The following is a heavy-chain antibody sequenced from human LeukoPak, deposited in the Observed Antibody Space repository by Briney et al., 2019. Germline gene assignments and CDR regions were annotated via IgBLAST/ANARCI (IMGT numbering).Heavy chain of an antibody. D-gene: IGHD2-2*01. Sequence: GGSLRLSCAGAGFTFSNYGMHWVRQAPGKGLEWVAVISYEGRTMYYGDSVKGRFTISRDNSRNTLFLQMNSLSPDDTAVYYCAKEGTALISTWYDNWGQGTLVTVSS. CDR1: GFTFSNYG. J-gene: IGHJ4*02. CDR3: AKEGTALISTWYDN. V-gene: IGHV3-30*18. CDR2: ISYEGRTM.